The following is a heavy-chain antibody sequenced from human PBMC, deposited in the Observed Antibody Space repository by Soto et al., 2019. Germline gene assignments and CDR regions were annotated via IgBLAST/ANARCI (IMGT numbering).Heavy chain of an antibody. CDR3: ARGAWIQLWLRVPWFDP. D-gene: IGHD5-18*01. CDR1: GGSFSGYY. Sequence: QVQLQQWGAGLLKPSETLSLTCAVYGGSFSGYYWSWIRQPPGKGLEWIGEINHSGSTNYNPSLKSRVTISVDTSKNQFSLKLSSVTAADTAVYYCARGAWIQLWLRVPWFDPWGQGTLVTVSS. CDR2: INHSGST. J-gene: IGHJ5*02. V-gene: IGHV4-34*01.